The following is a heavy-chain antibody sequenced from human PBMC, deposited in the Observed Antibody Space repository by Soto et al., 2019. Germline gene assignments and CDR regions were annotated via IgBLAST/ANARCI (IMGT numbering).Heavy chain of an antibody. J-gene: IGHJ5*02. CDR2: IYYSGST. Sequence: QLQLQESGPGLVKPSETLSLTCTVSGGSISSSSYYWGWIRQPPGKGLEWIGSIYYSGSTYYNPSLKSRVTISVDTSKNQFSLKLSSVTAADTAVYYCARLVQLERQNPANNWFDPWGQGTLVTVSS. CDR3: ARLVQLERQNPANNWFDP. V-gene: IGHV4-39*01. CDR1: GGSISSSSYY. D-gene: IGHD1-1*01.